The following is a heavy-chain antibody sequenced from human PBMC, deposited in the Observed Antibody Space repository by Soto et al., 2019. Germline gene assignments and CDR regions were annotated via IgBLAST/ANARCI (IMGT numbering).Heavy chain of an antibody. Sequence: QVQLVQSGAEVKKPGSSVKVSCKASGGTFSSYAISWVRQAPGQGLEWMGGIIPIFGTANYAQKFQGRVTITADESTSTAYMELSSLRSEDTAVYYCATSSEGYYDSSGYWPPYGMDVWGQGTTVTVSS. D-gene: IGHD3-22*01. CDR2: IIPIFGTA. CDR3: ATSSEGYYDSSGYWPPYGMDV. V-gene: IGHV1-69*12. CDR1: GGTFSSYA. J-gene: IGHJ6*02.